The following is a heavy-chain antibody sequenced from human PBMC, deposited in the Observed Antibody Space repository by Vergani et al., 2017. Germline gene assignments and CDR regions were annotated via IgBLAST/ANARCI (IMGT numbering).Heavy chain of an antibody. CDR2: FIPIFGTA. V-gene: IGHV1-69*01. CDR1: GGTFSSYA. CDR3: ATAESIAVAGNFDY. Sequence: QVQLVQSGAEVKKPGSSVKVSCKASGGTFSSYAISWVRQAPGQGLEWMGGFIPIFGTANYAQKFPGRVTSTADESTSTAYMELSSLRSEDTAVYYCATAESIAVAGNFDYWGQGTLVTVSS. D-gene: IGHD6-19*01. J-gene: IGHJ4*02.